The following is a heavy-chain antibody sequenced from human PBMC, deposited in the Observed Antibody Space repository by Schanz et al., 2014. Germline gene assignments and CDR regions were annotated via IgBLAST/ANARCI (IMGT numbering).Heavy chain of an antibody. D-gene: IGHD5-12*01. J-gene: IGHJ4*02. CDR3: TKERGYIY. CDR2: ISGSGGST. CDR1: GFTFSRYA. V-gene: IGHV3-23*04. Sequence: EVQLVESGGGLVQPGGSLRLSCAASGFTFSRYAMTWVRQAPGKGLEWVSAISGSGGSTNYADSVKGRFTISRDNSKNHVYLQINSLEAEGPAGKYWTKERGYIYWGQGTLVTVSS.